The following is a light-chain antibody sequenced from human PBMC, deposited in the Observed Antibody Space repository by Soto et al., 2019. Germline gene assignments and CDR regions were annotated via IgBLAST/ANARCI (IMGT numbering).Light chain of an antibody. J-gene: IGLJ1*01. V-gene: IGLV2-14*01. Sequence: QSVLTQPASVSGSPGQSSTIFCTGTSSDVGGYNYVSWYQQHPGKAPKFMIYDVSNRPSGVSNRFSGSKSGNTASLTISGLQAEDEADYYCCSYTTSNTRQIVFGTGTKVTVL. CDR3: CSYTTSNTRQIV. CDR2: DVS. CDR1: SSDVGGYNY.